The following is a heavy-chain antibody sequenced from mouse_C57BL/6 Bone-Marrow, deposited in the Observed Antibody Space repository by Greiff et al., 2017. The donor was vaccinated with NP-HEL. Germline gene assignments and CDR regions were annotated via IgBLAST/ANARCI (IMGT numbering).Heavy chain of an antibody. CDR1: GYTFPSYW. D-gene: IGHD1-1*02. Sequence: QVQLQQPGAELVKPGASVKLSCKASGYTFPSYWMQWVKQRPGQGLEWIGEIDPSDSYTNYHKKFKGKAKLTVDTSSRTAYMQLSSLTAEDTAICYCARSGGMEYYFDYWGQGTTLTVSS. J-gene: IGHJ2*01. CDR2: IDPSDSYT. V-gene: IGHV1-50*01. CDR3: ARSGGMEYYFDY.